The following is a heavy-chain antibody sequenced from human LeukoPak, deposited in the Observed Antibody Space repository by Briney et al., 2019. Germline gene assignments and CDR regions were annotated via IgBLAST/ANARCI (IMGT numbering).Heavy chain of an antibody. J-gene: IGHJ3*02. D-gene: IGHD2-21*02. Sequence: PGGSLRLSCAASGFTFISYGMHWVRQAPGKGLVWVSRIDSDGSDTIYADSVKGRFTISRDNAKNTLYLQMNSLRDEDTAVFYCARGGRDHAFDIWGPGTMVTVSS. V-gene: IGHV3-74*01. CDR1: GFTFISYG. CDR2: IDSDGSDT. CDR3: ARGGRDHAFDI.